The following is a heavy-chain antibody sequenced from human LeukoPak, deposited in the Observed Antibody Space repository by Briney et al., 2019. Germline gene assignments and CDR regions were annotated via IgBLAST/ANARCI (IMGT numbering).Heavy chain of an antibody. CDR1: GGSFSGYY. V-gene: IGHV4-34*01. CDR2: IYYSGST. Sequence: SETLSLTCAVYGGSFSGYYWSWIRQPPGKGLEWIGSIYYSGSTYYNPSLKSRVTISVDTSKNQFSLKLSSVTAADTAVYYCARVSWYVDYWGQGTLVTVSS. J-gene: IGHJ4*02. CDR3: ARVSWYVDY. D-gene: IGHD6-13*01.